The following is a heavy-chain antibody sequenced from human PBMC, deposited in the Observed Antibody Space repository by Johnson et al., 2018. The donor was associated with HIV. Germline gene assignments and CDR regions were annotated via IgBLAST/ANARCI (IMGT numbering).Heavy chain of an antibody. CDR2: ISYDGSSK. V-gene: IGHV3-30-3*01. J-gene: IGHJ3*02. CDR1: GFTFSSYA. Sequence: QVQVLESGGGLVQPGGSLRLSCAASGFTFSSYALHWVRQAPGKGLEWVAVISYDGSSKYYADSVKGRFTISRDNSKNTLYLQMNSLRGDDTAVYYCAKDPTDCGADWAFDIWGQGTMVTVSS. D-gene: IGHD2-21*02. CDR3: AKDPTDCGADWAFDI.